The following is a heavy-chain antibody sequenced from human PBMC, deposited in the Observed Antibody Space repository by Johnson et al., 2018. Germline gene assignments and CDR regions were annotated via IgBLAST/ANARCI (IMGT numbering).Heavy chain of an antibody. Sequence: EVQLVESGGGLVQPGGSLKLSCAASGFTFSGSAMHWVRQASGKGLEWVGRIRSKANSYATAYAASVKGRFTISRDDSKNTAYLQMNSLKTEDTAVYYCTSLEGVGATTYYYYGMDVWGQGTTVTVSS. CDR3: TSLEGVGATTYYYYGMDV. V-gene: IGHV3-73*01. J-gene: IGHJ6*02. CDR1: GFTFSGSA. D-gene: IGHD1-26*01. CDR2: IRSKANSYAT.